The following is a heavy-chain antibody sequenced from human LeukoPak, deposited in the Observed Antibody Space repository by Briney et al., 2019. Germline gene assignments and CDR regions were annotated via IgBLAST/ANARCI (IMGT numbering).Heavy chain of an antibody. CDR2: IKQDGSEK. Sequence: RGSLRLSCAASGFTFSSFWMSWVRQAPGKGLEWVANIKQDGSEKYYVDSVKGRFTISRDNAKNSLYLQMNSLRAEDTAVYYCARGRNSYGLPWDYWGQGTLVTVSS. J-gene: IGHJ4*02. CDR3: ARGRNSYGLPWDY. V-gene: IGHV3-7*03. CDR1: GFTFSSFW. D-gene: IGHD5-18*01.